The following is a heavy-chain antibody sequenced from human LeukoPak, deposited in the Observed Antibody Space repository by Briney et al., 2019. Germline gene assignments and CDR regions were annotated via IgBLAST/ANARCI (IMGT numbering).Heavy chain of an antibody. Sequence: GASVKVSCTASGYTFTGYYMHWVRQAPGQGLEWMGWINPNSGGTNYAQNFQGGVTMTRDTSISTAYMELSRLRSDDTAVYYCARVRGSSYGDNWFDPWGQGTLVTVSS. CDR3: ARVRGSSYGDNWFDP. CDR2: INPNSGGT. V-gene: IGHV1-2*02. CDR1: GYTFTGYY. J-gene: IGHJ5*02. D-gene: IGHD5-18*01.